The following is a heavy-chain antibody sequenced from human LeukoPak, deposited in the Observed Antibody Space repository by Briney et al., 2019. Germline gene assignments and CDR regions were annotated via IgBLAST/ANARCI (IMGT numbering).Heavy chain of an antibody. CDR2: ITGSSVDT. CDR1: GFSFRNYT. D-gene: IGHD3-16*01. J-gene: IGHJ4*02. V-gene: IGHV3-23*01. Sequence: GGSLRLSCVGSGFSFRNYTMSWVRQAPGKGLEWVSVITGSSVDTYYADSVKGRFTISRDNSKSTLYVQMNRLRPEDTAVYYCAKDPSPLYYDRGGPSFDSWGQGTLVTVSS. CDR3: AKDPSPLYYDRGGPSFDS.